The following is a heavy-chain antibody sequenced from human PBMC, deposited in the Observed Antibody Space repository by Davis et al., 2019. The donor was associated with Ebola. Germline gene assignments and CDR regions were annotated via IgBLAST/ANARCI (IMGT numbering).Heavy chain of an antibody. D-gene: IGHD2-15*01. Sequence: PGGSLRLSCAASGSTFSSYAMSWLRQDPGKGLEWVSSIISSGTNTYYADSVKGRFTISRDNSKNTLFLQMNSLRAEDTALYYCAKDDRHCSGGDCYGYFDLWGRGTLVTVSS. CDR2: IISSGTNT. CDR1: GSTFSSYA. CDR3: AKDDRHCSGGDCYGYFDL. J-gene: IGHJ2*01. V-gene: IGHV3-23*01.